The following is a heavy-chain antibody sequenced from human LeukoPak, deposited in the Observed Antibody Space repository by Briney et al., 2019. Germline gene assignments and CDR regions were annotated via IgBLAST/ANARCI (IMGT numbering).Heavy chain of an antibody. CDR1: GGTFSSYA. CDR3: ARANGDFWSGSDYWFDP. Sequence: ASVKVSCKASGGTFSSYAISWVRQAPGQGLEWMGGIIPIFGTANYAQKFQGRVTITTDESTSTAYMELSSLRSEDTAVYYCARANGDFWSGSDYWFDPWGQGTLVTVSS. D-gene: IGHD3-3*01. V-gene: IGHV1-69*05. J-gene: IGHJ5*02. CDR2: IIPIFGTA.